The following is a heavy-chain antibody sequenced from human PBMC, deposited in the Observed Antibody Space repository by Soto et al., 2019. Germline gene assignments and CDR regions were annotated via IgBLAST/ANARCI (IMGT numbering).Heavy chain of an antibody. J-gene: IGHJ6*03. D-gene: IGHD5-12*01. Sequence: QVQLVQSGDEVKEPGASVTVSCRASGDRFTDYYMHGVRQAPGQGLEWMGWINPNSGVTKYAQKFQGWVTMTRDTYIMTVYMQLSRLRFDDTAIYYCARESGGATATLDYYYFYMDVWGTGTTVTVSS. V-gene: IGHV1-2*04. CDR3: ARESGGATATLDYYYFYMDV. CDR1: GDRFTDYY. CDR2: INPNSGVT.